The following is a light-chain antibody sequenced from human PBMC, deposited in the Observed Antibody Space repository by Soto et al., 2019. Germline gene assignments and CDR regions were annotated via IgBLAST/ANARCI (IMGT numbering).Light chain of an antibody. J-gene: IGLJ3*02. Sequence: QSALTQPASVSGSPGQSITISCTGTSSDVGASNYVSWYQQHPGKAPKLMIYDVSDRPSGVSNRFSGSKSGYTASLTISGLQAEDEADYYCSSYTTSSALGVFGGGTQLTVL. CDR2: DVS. CDR3: SSYTTSSALGV. V-gene: IGLV2-14*01. CDR1: SSDVGASNY.